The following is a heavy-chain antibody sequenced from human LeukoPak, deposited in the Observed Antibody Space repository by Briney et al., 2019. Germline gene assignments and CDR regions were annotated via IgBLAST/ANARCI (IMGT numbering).Heavy chain of an antibody. CDR1: GFTFSSYA. D-gene: IGHD3-22*01. CDR2: ISANDGNT. J-gene: IGHJ4*02. Sequence: PGGSLRLSCAASGFTFSSYAMSWVRQAPGKGLEWVSSISANDGNTYVADSVKGRFIIFRDTSKNTLYLQMNSLRAEDTAVYYCAKDLHYDSSGSDYWGQGTLVTVSS. V-gene: IGHV3-23*01. CDR3: AKDLHYDSSGSDY.